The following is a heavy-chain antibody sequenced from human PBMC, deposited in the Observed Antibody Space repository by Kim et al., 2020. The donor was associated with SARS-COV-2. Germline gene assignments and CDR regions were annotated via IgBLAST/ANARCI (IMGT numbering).Heavy chain of an antibody. V-gene: IGHV3-11*06. J-gene: IGHJ5*02. D-gene: IGHD3-3*01. Sequence: VKGRFTLSRDNAKNSLYLQMNSLRAEDTAVYYCAREEWEEWLFDANWFDPWGQGTLVTVSS. CDR3: AREEWEEWLFDANWFDP.